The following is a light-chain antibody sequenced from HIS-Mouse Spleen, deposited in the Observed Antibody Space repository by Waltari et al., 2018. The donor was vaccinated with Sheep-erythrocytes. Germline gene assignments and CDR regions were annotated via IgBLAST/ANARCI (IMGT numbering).Light chain of an antibody. CDR3: QQANSFPIT. V-gene: IGKV3-20*01. Sequence: EIVLTQSPGTLSLSPGERATLSCRASQSVSSSYLAWYQQKPGQAPRLLIYGASSRATGIPDRFSGSGSGTDFTLTISRLEPEDVATYYCQQANSFPITFGQGTRLEIK. CDR1: QSVSSSY. J-gene: IGKJ5*01. CDR2: GAS.